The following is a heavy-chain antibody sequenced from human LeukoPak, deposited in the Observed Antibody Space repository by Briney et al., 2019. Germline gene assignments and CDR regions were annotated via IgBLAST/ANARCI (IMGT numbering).Heavy chain of an antibody. CDR2: ISGSGGNT. V-gene: IGHV3-23*01. CDR1: GFTFSSYA. D-gene: IGHD2-2*01. Sequence: GGSLRLSCAASGFTFSSYAMSWVRQAPGKGLERVSAISGSGGNTYYADSVKGRFTISRDNSKNTLYLQMNSLRAEDTAVYYCAKSLLVYCISTSCSFDCWGQGTLVTVSS. J-gene: IGHJ4*02. CDR3: AKSLLVYCISTSCSFDC.